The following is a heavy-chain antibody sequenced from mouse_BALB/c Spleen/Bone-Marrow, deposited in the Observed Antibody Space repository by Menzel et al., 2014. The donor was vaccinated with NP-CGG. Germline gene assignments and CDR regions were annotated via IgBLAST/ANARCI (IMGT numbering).Heavy chain of an antibody. CDR2: ISYSAST. D-gene: IGHD1-1*01. CDR3: ASYYYGSSYAMDY. J-gene: IGHJ4*01. V-gene: IGHV3-8*02. Sequence: VQLKESGPSLVKPSQTLSLSCSVTGDSIXSGYWNWIRKFPGNKLEYMGYISYSASTYYNPSLQSRITITRDTSNNQYYLQLNSVTTEDTATYYCASYYYGSSYAMDYWGQGTSVTVSS. CDR1: GDSIXSGY.